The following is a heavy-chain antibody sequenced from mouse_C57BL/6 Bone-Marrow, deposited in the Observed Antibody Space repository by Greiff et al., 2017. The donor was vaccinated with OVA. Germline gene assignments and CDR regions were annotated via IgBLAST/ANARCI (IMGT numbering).Heavy chain of an antibody. CDR1: GFTFSDYY. Sequence: EVMLVESGGGLVQPGGSLKLSCAASGFTFSDYYMYWVRQTPEKRLEWVAYISNGGGSTYYPDTVKGRFTISRDNAKNTLYLQMSRLKSEDTAMYYCARQYDYDGYYFDYWGQGTTLTVSS. D-gene: IGHD2-4*01. J-gene: IGHJ2*01. CDR3: ARQYDYDGYYFDY. V-gene: IGHV5-12*01. CDR2: ISNGGGST.